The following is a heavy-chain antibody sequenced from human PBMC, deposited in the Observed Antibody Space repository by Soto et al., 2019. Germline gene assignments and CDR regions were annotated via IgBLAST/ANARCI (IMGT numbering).Heavy chain of an antibody. Sequence: SETLSLTCTVSGGSISSYYWSWIRQPPGKGLEWIGYIYYSGSTNYNPSLKSRVTISVDTSKNQFSLKLSSVTAADTAVYYCARGRRVQPPWPPIDYWGQGTLVTVS. CDR3: ARGRRVQPPWPPIDY. CDR1: GGSISSYY. CDR2: IYYSGST. J-gene: IGHJ4*02. V-gene: IGHV4-59*01.